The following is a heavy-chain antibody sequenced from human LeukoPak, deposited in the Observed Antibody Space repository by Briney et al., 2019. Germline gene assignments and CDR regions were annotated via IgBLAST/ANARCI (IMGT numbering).Heavy chain of an antibody. CDR3: ARAPTYYYGSGSYYYGMDV. V-gene: IGHV1-2*02. CDR2: INPNSGGT. D-gene: IGHD3-10*01. CDR1: GYTFTGHY. J-gene: IGHJ6*02. Sequence: ASVKVSCKASGYTFTGHYMHWVRQAPGQGLEWMGWINPNSGGTNYAQKFQGRVTMTRDTSISTAYMELSRLRSDDTAVYYCARAPTYYYGSGSYYYGMDVWGQGTTVTVSS.